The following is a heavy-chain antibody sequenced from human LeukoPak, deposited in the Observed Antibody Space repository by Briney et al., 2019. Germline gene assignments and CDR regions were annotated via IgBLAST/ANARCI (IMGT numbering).Heavy chain of an antibody. CDR2: ISAYNGNT. D-gene: IGHD3-10*01. Sequence: ASVKVSCKASGYTFTSYGISWVRQAPGQGLEWMGWISAYNGNTNYAQKLQGRVTMTTDTSTSTAYMELRSLRPDDTAVYYCARDYGSGSYPYFDYWGQGTLVTVSS. CDR1: GYTFTSYG. V-gene: IGHV1-18*01. CDR3: ARDYGSGSYPYFDY. J-gene: IGHJ4*02.